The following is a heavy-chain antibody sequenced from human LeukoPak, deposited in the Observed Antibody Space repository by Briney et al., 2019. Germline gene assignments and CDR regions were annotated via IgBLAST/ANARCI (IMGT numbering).Heavy chain of an antibody. J-gene: IGHJ6*03. CDR1: GYSISGAYY. CDR3: ARAMGRDYMDV. Sequence: ETLSLTCTVSGYSISGAYYWGWVRQPPGKGLEWVSAIYSGGSTYYADSVKGRFTISRDNSKNTLYLQMNSLRAEDTAVYYCARAMGRDYMDVWGKGTTVTISS. D-gene: IGHD3-10*01. V-gene: IGHV3-53*03. CDR2: IYSGGST.